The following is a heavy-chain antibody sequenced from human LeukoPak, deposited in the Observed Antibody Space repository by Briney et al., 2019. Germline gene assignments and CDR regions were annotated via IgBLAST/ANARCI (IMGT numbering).Heavy chain of an antibody. Sequence: SETLSLTCTVSGGSISTTAYYWGWIRQPPGKGLEWIGSVFYTGNTFYNPSLQSRFTISVDTSKNQFSLKLSSVTAADTAVYYCAKSSYSIFDYWGQGTLVTVSS. CDR1: GGSISTTAYY. CDR2: VFYTGNT. D-gene: IGHD5-18*01. CDR3: AKSSYSIFDY. J-gene: IGHJ4*02. V-gene: IGHV4-39*07.